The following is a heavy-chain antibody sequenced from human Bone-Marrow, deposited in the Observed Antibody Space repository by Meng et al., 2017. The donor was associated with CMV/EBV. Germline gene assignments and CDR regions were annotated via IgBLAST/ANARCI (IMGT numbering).Heavy chain of an antibody. CDR1: GGSISSSSYY. Sequence: GSLRLSCTVSGGSISSSSYYWGWIRQPPGKGLEWIGCIYYSGSTYYNPSLKSRVTISVDTSKNQFSLKLSSVTAADTAVYYCARRRIFGVFDYWGQGTLVTVSS. CDR2: IYYSGST. D-gene: IGHD3-3*01. CDR3: ARRRIFGVFDY. J-gene: IGHJ4*02. V-gene: IGHV4-39*01.